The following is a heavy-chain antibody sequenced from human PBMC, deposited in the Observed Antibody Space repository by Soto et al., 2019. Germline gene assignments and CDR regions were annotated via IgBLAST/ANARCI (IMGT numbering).Heavy chain of an antibody. J-gene: IGHJ6*02. CDR1: GFTFSSYG. D-gene: IGHD2-2*01. Sequence: MRLSCAASGFTFSSYGMHWVRQAPGKGLEWVAVIWYDGSNKYYADSVKGRFTISRDNSKNTLYLQMNSLRAEDTAVYYCAREEIPAASYYYGMDVWGQGTTVTVSS. CDR2: IWYDGSNK. V-gene: IGHV3-33*01. CDR3: AREEIPAASYYYGMDV.